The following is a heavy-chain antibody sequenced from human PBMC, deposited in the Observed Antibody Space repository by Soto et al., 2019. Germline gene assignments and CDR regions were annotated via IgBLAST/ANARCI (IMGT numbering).Heavy chain of an antibody. CDR3: VRVVAIPGYPDN. J-gene: IGHJ4*02. CDR2: IVPIVDTS. Sequence: ASVKVSCKASGYTFTSYAMRWVRQAPGQGLEWMGGIVPIVDTSTYAQKFQGRVTITADESTSTVYMELSSLRSDDTAVYYCVRVVAIPGYPDNWGQGTLVTVSS. CDR1: GYTFTSYA. V-gene: IGHV1-69*13. D-gene: IGHD5-12*01.